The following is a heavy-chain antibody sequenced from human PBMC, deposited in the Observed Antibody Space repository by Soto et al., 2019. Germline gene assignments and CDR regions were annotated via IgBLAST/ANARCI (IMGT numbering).Heavy chain of an antibody. V-gene: IGHV4-34*01. CDR2: INHSGST. CDR3: AKLTLGXMVRGVIAPYYYYGMDV. D-gene: IGHD3-10*01. CDR1: GGSFSGYY. J-gene: IGHJ6*02. Sequence: SETLSLTCAVYGGSFSGYYWSWIRQPPGKGLEWIGEINHSGSTNYNPSLKSRVTISVDTSKNQFSLKLSSVTAADTAVYYCAKLTLGXMVRGVIAPYYYYGMDVWGQGTTVTVSS.